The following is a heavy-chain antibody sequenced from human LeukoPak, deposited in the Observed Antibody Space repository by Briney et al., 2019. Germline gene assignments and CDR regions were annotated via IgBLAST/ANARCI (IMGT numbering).Heavy chain of an antibody. CDR3: ARVSNKDSGAFDAFDI. V-gene: IGHV4-34*01. J-gene: IGHJ3*02. CDR1: GGSFSGYY. CDR2: INHSGST. D-gene: IGHD2-15*01. Sequence: SETLSLTCAVYGGSFSGYYWSWIRQPPGKGLEWIGEINHSGSTNYNPSLKSRVTISVDTSKNQFSLKLSSVTAADTAVYYCARVSNKDSGAFDAFDIWGQGTVVTVSS.